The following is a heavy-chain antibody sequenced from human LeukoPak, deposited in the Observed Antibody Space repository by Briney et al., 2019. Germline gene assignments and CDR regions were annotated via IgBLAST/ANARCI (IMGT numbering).Heavy chain of an antibody. V-gene: IGHV4-31*03. CDR3: ARGMGYPPSEFDP. D-gene: IGHD3-16*02. Sequence: PSETLSLTCTVSGGSISSGGYYWSWIRQHPGKGLEWIGYIYYSGSTYYNPSLKSRVTISVDTSKNQFSLKLSSVTAADTAVYYCARGMGYPPSEFDPWGQGTLVTVSS. J-gene: IGHJ5*02. CDR2: IYYSGST. CDR1: GGSISSGGYY.